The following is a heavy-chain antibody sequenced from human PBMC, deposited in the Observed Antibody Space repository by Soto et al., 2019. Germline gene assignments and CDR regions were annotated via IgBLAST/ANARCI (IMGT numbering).Heavy chain of an antibody. Sequence: QVQLQQWGAGLLKPSETLSLTCAVYGGYFSGYYWSWIRQPPGKGLEWIGEMHHSGSTNYNPSLNSRVTISVDTSKNQFSMKLSSVTAAVTAVDYGARASRSRRYFDLWGRGTLVTVSS. J-gene: IGHJ2*01. V-gene: IGHV4-34*01. CDR3: ARASRSRRYFDL. CDR2: MHHSGST. D-gene: IGHD6-13*01. CDR1: GGYFSGYY.